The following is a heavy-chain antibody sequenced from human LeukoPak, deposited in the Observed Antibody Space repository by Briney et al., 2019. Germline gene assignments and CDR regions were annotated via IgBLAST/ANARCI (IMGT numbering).Heavy chain of an antibody. Sequence: ASVKVSCKASGYAFTSYDINWVRQATGQGLEWMGYMNPNSGNTGSAQKFQGRVTMTRNTSISTAYMELSSLRFEDTAVYYCATELRHQDYWGQGTLVTVSS. CDR1: GYAFTSYD. CDR2: MNPNSGNT. J-gene: IGHJ4*02. D-gene: IGHD2-15*01. CDR3: ATELRHQDY. V-gene: IGHV1-8*01.